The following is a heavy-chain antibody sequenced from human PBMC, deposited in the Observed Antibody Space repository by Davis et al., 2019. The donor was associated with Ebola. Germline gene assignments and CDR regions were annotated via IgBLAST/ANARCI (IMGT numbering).Heavy chain of an antibody. CDR2: IYYSGST. D-gene: IGHD6-19*01. CDR3: ARGLRGRLAKWFDP. CDR1: GGSISTDY. V-gene: IGHV4-59*01. Sequence: MPSETLSLTCTVSGGSISTDYWTWIRQPPGKGLEWIGYIYYSGSTNYNPSLKSRAAISVDTSKSQFSLNLSSVTAADTAVYYCARGLRGRLAKWFDPWGQGTLVIVSS. J-gene: IGHJ5*02.